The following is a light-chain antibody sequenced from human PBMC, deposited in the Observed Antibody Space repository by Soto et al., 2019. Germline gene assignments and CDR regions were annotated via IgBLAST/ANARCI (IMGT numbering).Light chain of an antibody. CDR3: SSSTKTKTLVI. Sequence: QSVLTQPASVSGSPGQSVTISCTGTSSDIGRYKFVSWFQQHPGKAPKLLIFEGTNRPSGVSNRFSGSKSGNTASLTISGTQAEDEAISFCSSSTKTKTLVIFGGGTKVTV. CDR1: SSDIGRYKF. CDR2: EGT. J-gene: IGLJ2*01. V-gene: IGLV2-14*01.